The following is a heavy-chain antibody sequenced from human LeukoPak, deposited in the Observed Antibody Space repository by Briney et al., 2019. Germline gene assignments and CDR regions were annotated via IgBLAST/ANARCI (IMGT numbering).Heavy chain of an antibody. CDR2: IYSTGDT. V-gene: IGHV3-53*01. Sequence: GGSLRLSCAASGFILSSVYMSWVRQSPGKGLECVSIIYSTGDTYYADSVKGRFTISRDNAKNSLYLQMNSLRAEDTAVYYCARGTNWSPLDFDHWGQGTLVTVSS. CDR3: ARGTNWSPLDFDH. J-gene: IGHJ4*02. CDR1: GFILSSVY. D-gene: IGHD1-20*01.